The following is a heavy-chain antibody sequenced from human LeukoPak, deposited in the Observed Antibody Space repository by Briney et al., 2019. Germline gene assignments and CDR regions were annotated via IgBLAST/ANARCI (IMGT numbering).Heavy chain of an antibody. CDR3: SRVAEAAAFDS. J-gene: IGHJ4*02. Sequence: GGSLRLSCAASGFTFSSYSMSWVRQAPGKGLEWVSSISSTSSSIYYADSVKGRFTISRDNAKNSLYLQMNSLKPEDTAVYYCSRVAEAAAFDSWGQGTLVTVSS. D-gene: IGHD6-13*01. V-gene: IGHV3-21*06. CDR1: GFTFSSYS. CDR2: ISSTSSSI.